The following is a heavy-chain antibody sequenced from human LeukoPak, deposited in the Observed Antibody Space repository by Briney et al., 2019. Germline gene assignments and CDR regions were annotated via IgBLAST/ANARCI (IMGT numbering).Heavy chain of an antibody. CDR2: IYYSGST. CDR3: AREVRTTVVTPSNNWFDP. CDR1: GGSISSGGYY. D-gene: IGHD4-23*01. J-gene: IGHJ5*02. Sequence: SSQTLSLTCTVSGGSISSGGYYWSWIRQHPGKGLEWIGYIYYSGSTYYNPSLKSRVTISVDTSKNQFSLKLSSVTAADTAVYYCAREVRTTVVTPSNNWFDPWGQETLVTVSS. V-gene: IGHV4-31*03.